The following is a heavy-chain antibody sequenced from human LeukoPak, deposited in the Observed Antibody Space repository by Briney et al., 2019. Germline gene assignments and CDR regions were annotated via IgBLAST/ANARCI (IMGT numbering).Heavy chain of an antibody. V-gene: IGHV4-4*07. CDR1: GGSISSYY. J-gene: IGHJ3*02. D-gene: IGHD1-20*01. Sequence: PSETLSLTCTVSGGSISSYYWSWIRQPAGKGLEWIGRIYTSGSTNYNPSLKSRVTMSVDTSKNQFSLKLSSVTAADTAVYYCARGITGTPDDAFDIWGQGTMVTVSS. CDR2: IYTSGST. CDR3: ARGITGTPDDAFDI.